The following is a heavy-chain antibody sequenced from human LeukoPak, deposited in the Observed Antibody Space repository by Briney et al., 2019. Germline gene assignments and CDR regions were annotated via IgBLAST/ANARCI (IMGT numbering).Heavy chain of an antibody. J-gene: IGHJ4*02. CDR3: ARLRYCSGGSCYSGNYFDY. Sequence: GESLKISCKGSGYSFTSYWIGWVRQMPGKGLEWMGIVYPGDSDTRYSPSFQGQVTISADKSISTAYLQWSSLKASDTAMYYCARLRYCSGGSCYSGNYFDYWGQGTLVTVSS. V-gene: IGHV5-51*01. D-gene: IGHD2-15*01. CDR2: VYPGDSDT. CDR1: GYSFTSYW.